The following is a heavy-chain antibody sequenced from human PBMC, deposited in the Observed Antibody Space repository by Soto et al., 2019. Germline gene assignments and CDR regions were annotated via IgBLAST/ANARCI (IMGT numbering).Heavy chain of an antibody. CDR1: GFTFSSYG. CDR2: ISNDGIKK. J-gene: IGHJ6*02. CDR3: AKSPQWVAKGGMDV. D-gene: IGHD1-26*01. V-gene: IGHV3-30*18. Sequence: QVQLVESGGGVVQPGGSLRLSCAASGFTFSSYGVHWVRQAQGKGLEWVAVISNDGIKKNYGESAKGRFTISRDNAENTLYLQMNSLRTEDTAVYYCAKSPQWVAKGGMDVWGQGTTVTVSS.